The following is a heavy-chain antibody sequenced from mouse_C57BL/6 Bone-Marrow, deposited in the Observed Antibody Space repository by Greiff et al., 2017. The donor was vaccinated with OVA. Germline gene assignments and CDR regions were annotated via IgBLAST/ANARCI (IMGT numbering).Heavy chain of an antibody. V-gene: IGHV1-81*01. Sequence: QVHVKQSGAELARPGASVKLSCKASGYTFTSYGISWVKQRTGQGLEWIGEIYPRSGNTYYNEKFKGKATLTADKSSSTAYMELRSLTSEDSAVYFCARCWVGAMDYWGQGTSVTVSS. D-gene: IGHD1-1*02. CDR3: ARCWVGAMDY. CDR2: IYPRSGNT. J-gene: IGHJ4*01. CDR1: GYTFTSYG.